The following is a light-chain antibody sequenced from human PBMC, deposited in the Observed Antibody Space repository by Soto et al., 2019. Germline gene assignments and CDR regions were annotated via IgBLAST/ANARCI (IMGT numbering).Light chain of an antibody. CDR1: ETISAD. Sequence: ISMTQSPPTLSVSPGGRVTLSCEASETISADLAWYHHRPGQAPRLLINAASTRAPGVPAMFSGSGSGTDFTLAIANLQPEDFGLYYCQHYHNFPRTFGQGTKLEIK. CDR2: AAS. CDR3: QHYHNFPRT. J-gene: IGKJ2*01. V-gene: IGKV3-15*01.